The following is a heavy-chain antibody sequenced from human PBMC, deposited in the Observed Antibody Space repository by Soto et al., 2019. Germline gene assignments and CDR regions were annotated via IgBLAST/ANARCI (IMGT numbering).Heavy chain of an antibody. V-gene: IGHV3-9*01. CDR2: IKWNSGSI. CDR3: AKHMDGYDRSSYSLIFDQ. Sequence: GGSLRLSCSASGFPFNYYAMHWVRQAPGKGLEWVSGIKWNSGSIGYADSVEGRFTISRDNSKNSLFLQMNSLRVEDTALYYCAKHMDGYDRSSYSLIFDQWGQGTPVTVSS. CDR1: GFPFNYYA. J-gene: IGHJ4*02. D-gene: IGHD3-22*01.